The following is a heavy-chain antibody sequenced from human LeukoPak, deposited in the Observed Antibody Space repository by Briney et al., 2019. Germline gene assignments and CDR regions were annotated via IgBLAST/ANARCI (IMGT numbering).Heavy chain of an antibody. CDR2: IHTIEKT. CDR3: ASTLKWLAFDY. V-gene: IGHV4-59*01. D-gene: IGHD3-22*01. CDR1: GGSISTYF. J-gene: IGHJ4*02. Sequence: SETLSLTCAVSGGSISTYFWSWIRQAPGKGLEWIGNIHTIEKTNYNPSLKSRVSLSLDTSKKQFSLKMTSVTTADTAVYYCASTLKWLAFDYWGQGTLVTVSS.